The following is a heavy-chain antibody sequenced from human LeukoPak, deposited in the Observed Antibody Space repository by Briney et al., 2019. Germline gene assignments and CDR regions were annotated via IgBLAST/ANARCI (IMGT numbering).Heavy chain of an antibody. CDR2: ISPTGSTT. CDR3: ARSRGGGITIFGAPRPAFDS. CDR1: GFSFSGHW. J-gene: IGHJ5*01. D-gene: IGHD3-3*01. Sequence: PGGSLRLSCTASGFSFSGHWMHWARQLPGKGLVWVSRISPTGSTTSYADSVKGRFTVSRDNAKNTLYLQMNSLRAEDTAVYYCARSRGGGITIFGAPRPAFDSWGQGTLVTVSS. V-gene: IGHV3-74*01.